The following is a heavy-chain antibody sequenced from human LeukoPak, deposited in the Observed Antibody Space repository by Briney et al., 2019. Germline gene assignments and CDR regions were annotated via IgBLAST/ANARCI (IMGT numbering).Heavy chain of an antibody. V-gene: IGHV1-2*02. Sequence: ASVKVSCKASGYTFTGYYIHWVRQAPGQGLEWMGWINPNSGGTNYAQKFQGRVTMTTDTSTSTAYMELRSLRSDDTAVYYCARDRITMVRGVGNDYWGQGTLVTVSS. J-gene: IGHJ4*02. CDR2: INPNSGGT. CDR3: ARDRITMVRGVGNDY. D-gene: IGHD3-10*01. CDR1: GYTFTGYY.